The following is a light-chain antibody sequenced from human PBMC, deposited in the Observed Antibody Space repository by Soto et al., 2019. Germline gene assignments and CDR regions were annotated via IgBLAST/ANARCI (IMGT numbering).Light chain of an antibody. V-gene: IGLV2-14*01. J-gene: IGLJ1*01. CDR1: SSDVGAYNH. CDR2: EVT. Sequence: QSVLTQPASVSGSPGQSITISCTGTSSDVGAYNHVSWFQQRPGRAPKLMIYEVTHRPSGVSNRFSGSKSDNTASLTISGLQAEDEAAYYCSSYTTSSIRVFGTGTKLTVL. CDR3: SSYTTSSIRV.